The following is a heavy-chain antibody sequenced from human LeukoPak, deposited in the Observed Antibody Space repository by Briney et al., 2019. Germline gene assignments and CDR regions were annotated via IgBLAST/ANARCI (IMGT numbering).Heavy chain of an antibody. V-gene: IGHV3-30*02. CDR3: AKTSYSSSWYGGYFDY. CDR2: IRYDGSNK. D-gene: IGHD6-13*01. Sequence: GGSLRLSCAASGFTFSGYGMHWVRQAPGKGLEWVAFIRYDGSNKYYADSVKGRFTISRDNSKNTLYLQMNSLRAEDTAVYYCAKTSYSSSWYGGYFDYWGQGTLVTVSS. J-gene: IGHJ4*02. CDR1: GFTFSGYG.